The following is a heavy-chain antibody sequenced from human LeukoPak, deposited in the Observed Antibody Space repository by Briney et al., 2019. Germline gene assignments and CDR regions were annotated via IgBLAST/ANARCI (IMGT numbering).Heavy chain of an antibody. CDR3: ARDQEGLLWFGEMENHAFDI. CDR2: ISSSSSYI. CDR1: GFTCSSYS. J-gene: IGHJ3*02. V-gene: IGHV3-21*01. Sequence: GGSLRLSRAASGFTCSSYSMNWVRQAPGKGLEWVSSISSSSSYIYYADSVKGRFTISRDNAKNSLYLQMNSLRAEDTAVYYCARDQEGLLWFGEMENHAFDIWGQGTMVTVSS. D-gene: IGHD3-10*01.